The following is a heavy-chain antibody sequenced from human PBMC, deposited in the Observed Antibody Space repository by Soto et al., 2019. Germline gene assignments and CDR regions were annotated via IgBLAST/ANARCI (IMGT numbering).Heavy chain of an antibody. J-gene: IGHJ5*02. CDR3: ARKDYGDYRWFDP. CDR1: GGSISSSSW. D-gene: IGHD4-17*01. CDR2: IYHSGST. Sequence: QVQLQESGPGLVRPSGTLSLTCAVSGGSISSSSWWSWVRQPPGKGLEWIGEIYHSGSTNYNPSLKSPVPISVDKSKNQFSLKLNSVTAADTAVYYCARKDYGDYRWFDPWGQGTLVTVS. V-gene: IGHV4-4*02.